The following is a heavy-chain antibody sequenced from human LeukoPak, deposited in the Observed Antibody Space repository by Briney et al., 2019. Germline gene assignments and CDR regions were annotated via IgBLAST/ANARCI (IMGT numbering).Heavy chain of an antibody. J-gene: IGHJ3*02. CDR2: ISWNGGSI. CDR3: ARERYYDSGGAFDI. Sequence: GGSLRLSCVASGFTFDDYAMHWVRQAPGKGLEWVSGISWNGGSIGYADSVKGRFTISRDNAKNSLYLQMNSLRAEDTAVYYCARERYYDSGGAFDIWGQGTMVTVSS. D-gene: IGHD3-22*01. V-gene: IGHV3-9*01. CDR1: GFTFDDYA.